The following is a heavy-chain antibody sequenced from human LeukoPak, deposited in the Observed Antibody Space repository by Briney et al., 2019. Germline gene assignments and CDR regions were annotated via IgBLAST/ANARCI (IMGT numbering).Heavy chain of an antibody. CDR3: ARVRGSSGSYEYYHYMDV. J-gene: IGHJ6*03. D-gene: IGHD1-26*01. CDR2: IYYSGST. V-gene: IGHV4-59*12. Sequence: SETLSLTCTVSGGSLSSYYWSWIRQPPGKGLEWIGYIYYSGSTNYNPSLKSRVTISVETSKNEFSLKLRSVTAADTAVYYCARVRGSSGSYEYYHYMDVWGKGTTVTISS. CDR1: GGSLSSYY.